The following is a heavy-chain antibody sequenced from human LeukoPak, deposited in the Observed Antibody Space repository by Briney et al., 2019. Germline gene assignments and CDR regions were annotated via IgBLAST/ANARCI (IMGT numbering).Heavy chain of an antibody. D-gene: IGHD2-15*01. CDR1: GFTLSNYG. Sequence: GRSLRLSCAVSGFTLSNYGMHWVRQAPGRGLEWVAVISYDGSNKYYADSVKGRFTISRDNSKNTLYLQMNSLRAEDTAVYYCAKTVVVAALDYWGQGTLVTVSS. J-gene: IGHJ4*02. V-gene: IGHV3-30*18. CDR3: AKTVVVAALDY. CDR2: ISYDGSNK.